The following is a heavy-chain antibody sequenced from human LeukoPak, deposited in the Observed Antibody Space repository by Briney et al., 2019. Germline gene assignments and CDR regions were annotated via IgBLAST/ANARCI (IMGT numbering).Heavy chain of an antibody. CDR2: IWYDGSNK. CDR3: ARVVAAAGIDY. CDR1: GFTFSSYG. V-gene: IGHV3-33*01. J-gene: IGHJ4*02. D-gene: IGHD6-13*01. Sequence: GGSLRISCAASGFTFSSYGMHWVRQAPGKGLEWVAVIWYDGSNKYYADSVKGRFTISRDNSKNTLYLQMNSLRAEDTAVYYCARVVAAAGIDYWGQGTLVTVSS.